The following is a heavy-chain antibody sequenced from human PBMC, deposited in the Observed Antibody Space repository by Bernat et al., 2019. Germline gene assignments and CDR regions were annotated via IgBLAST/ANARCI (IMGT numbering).Heavy chain of an antibody. V-gene: IGHV4-34*01. J-gene: IGHJ6*03. Sequence: QVQLQQWGAGLLKPSETLSLTCAVYGGSFSGYYWSWIRQPPGKGLEWIGEINHSGSTNYNPSLKSRVTISVDTSKNQFSLKLSTVAAADTAVYYCAREVAIRLLYYYYMDVWGKGTTVTVSS. CDR1: GGSFSGYY. CDR2: INHSGST. CDR3: AREVAIRLLYYYYMDV. D-gene: IGHD2-21*01.